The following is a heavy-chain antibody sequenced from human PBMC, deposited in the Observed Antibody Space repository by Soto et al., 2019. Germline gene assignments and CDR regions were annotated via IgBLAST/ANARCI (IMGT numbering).Heavy chain of an antibody. J-gene: IGHJ4*02. CDR2: IDWDDDE. D-gene: IGHD6-19*01. V-gene: IGHV2-70*17. CDR1: GFSLTTRGMC. Sequence: GSGPTLVNPTQTLTLTCTFSGFSLTTRGMCVTWIRQPPGKALEWLARIDWDDDEFYSTSLKTRLTISKDTSKNQVVLTMTNMDPVDTATYYCARIYSSGCHSSDDCWGQGTLVTVSS. CDR3: ARIYSSGCHSSDDC.